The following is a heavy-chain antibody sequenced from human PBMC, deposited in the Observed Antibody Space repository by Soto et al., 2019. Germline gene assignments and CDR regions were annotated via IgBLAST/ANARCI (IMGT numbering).Heavy chain of an antibody. J-gene: IGHJ6*02. CDR2: IYWDDDK. CDR3: AHSRCGGDCLQSYSSPYYYGMDV. Sequence: QITLKESGPSLVKPTQTLTLTCTFSGFSLSTGGVGVGWIRQPPGKALEWLALIYWDDDKRYSPSLRSRLTVTKHTSNNQVLLTMTNMDPVDTATYYCAHSRCGGDCLQSYSSPYYYGMDVWGQGTTVTVSS. CDR1: GFSLSTGGVG. V-gene: IGHV2-5*02. D-gene: IGHD2-21*02.